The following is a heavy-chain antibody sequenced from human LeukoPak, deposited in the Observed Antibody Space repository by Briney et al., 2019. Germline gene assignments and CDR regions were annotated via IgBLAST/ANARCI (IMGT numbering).Heavy chain of an antibody. CDR1: GFTFNNAG. J-gene: IGHJ4*02. CDR3: TTDPGVVTNY. D-gene: IGHD4-23*01. Sequence: PGGSLRLSCAASGFTFNNAGMSWVRQAPGKGLEWVGRIRTTTDGGTTDYAAPVKDRFNISRDDSKNTLYLQMNSLKTEDTAVYYCTTDPGVVTNYWGQGTLVTVSS. CDR2: IRTTTDGGTT. V-gene: IGHV3-15*01.